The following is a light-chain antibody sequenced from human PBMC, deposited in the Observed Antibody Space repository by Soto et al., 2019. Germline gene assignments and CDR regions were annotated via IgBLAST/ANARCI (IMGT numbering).Light chain of an antibody. J-gene: IGKJ1*01. CDR3: QESYSAPPWT. Sequence: EVVLTQSPGTLSLSPGERVTLSCRASQSVASSYLAWYQQKPGRAPRLLFYSASSRATGIPDRFSGSGSGTEFTLTISNLQPEDFATYYCQESYSAPPWTFGQGTKVEVK. V-gene: IGKV3-20*01. CDR2: SAS. CDR1: QSVASSY.